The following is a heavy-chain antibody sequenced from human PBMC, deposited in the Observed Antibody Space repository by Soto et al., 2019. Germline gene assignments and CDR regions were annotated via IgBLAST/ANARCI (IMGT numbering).Heavy chain of an antibody. V-gene: IGHV3-23*01. Sequence: GGSLRLSCAASGSISTTTPLSWVRQAPGKGLEWVSTISGRGTNTYYADSVKGRFIVSRDNLKNTVNLQMNGLGVEDTAIYYCATSFRYFDNWGQGTRVTVSS. CDR1: GSISTTTP. CDR3: ATSFRYFDN. J-gene: IGHJ4*02. CDR2: ISGRGTNT.